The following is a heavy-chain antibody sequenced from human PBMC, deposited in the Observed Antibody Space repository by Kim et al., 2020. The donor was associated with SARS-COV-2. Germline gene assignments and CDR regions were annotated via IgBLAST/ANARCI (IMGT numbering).Heavy chain of an antibody. D-gene: IGHD6-13*01. J-gene: IGHJ4*02. V-gene: IGHV3-9*01. Sequence: GYADSVKGRFTISRDNAKNSLYLQMNSLRAEDTALYYCAKDIAAAGTLDYWGQGTLVTVSS. CDR3: AKDIAAAGTLDY.